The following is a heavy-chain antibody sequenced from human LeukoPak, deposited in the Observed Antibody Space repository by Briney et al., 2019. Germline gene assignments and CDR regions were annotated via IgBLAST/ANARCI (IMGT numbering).Heavy chain of an antibody. Sequence: GGSLRLSCAASGFTFSSYAMSWVRQAPGKGLEWVSGISASGGTIYYADSVKGRFTISRDNSKNSLFPQMNSLRAEDTAVYYCAKQGRSWYYSYMDVWGKGTTVTVSS. J-gene: IGHJ6*03. V-gene: IGHV3-23*01. CDR3: AKQGRSWYYSYMDV. D-gene: IGHD6-13*01. CDR1: GFTFSSYA. CDR2: ISASGGTI.